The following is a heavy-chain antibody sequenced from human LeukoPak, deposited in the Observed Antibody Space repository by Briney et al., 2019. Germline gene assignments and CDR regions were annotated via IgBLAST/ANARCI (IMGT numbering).Heavy chain of an antibody. J-gene: IGHJ6*03. CDR3: ASPLQGVYGFDYYHYYMDV. CDR1: GGTFTSYA. D-gene: IGHD3-10*01. Sequence: SLKVSCKASGGTFTSYAISWVRHAPGHGLDCMGAIIPIFGTANYAHKFPGRVTLTADESTITPSMQLSSLTSEDTAVYYCASPLQGVYGFDYYHYYMDVWGKGTTVTVSS. CDR2: IIPIFGTA. V-gene: IGHV1-69*13.